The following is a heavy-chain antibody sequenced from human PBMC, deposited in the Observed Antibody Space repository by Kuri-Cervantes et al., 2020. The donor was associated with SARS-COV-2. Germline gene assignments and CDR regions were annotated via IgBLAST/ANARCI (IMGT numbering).Heavy chain of an antibody. J-gene: IGHJ4*02. V-gene: IGHV1-69*10. CDR2: IIPILGIA. CDR3: ARSGHVSSGWYYFDY. D-gene: IGHD6-19*01. CDR1: GGTFSSYA. Sequence: SVKVSCKASGGTFSSYAISWVRQAPGQGLEWMGGIIPILGIANYAQKFQGRVTITADKSTSTAYMELSSLRSEDTAVYYCARSGHVSSGWYYFDYWGQGTLVTVSS.